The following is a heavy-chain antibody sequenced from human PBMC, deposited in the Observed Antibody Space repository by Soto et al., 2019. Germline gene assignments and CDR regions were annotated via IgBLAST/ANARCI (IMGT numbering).Heavy chain of an antibody. CDR1: GASISNYY. CDR2: IYYSGSA. CDR3: ARDSYGSGSHSFDI. J-gene: IGHJ3*02. D-gene: IGHD3-10*01. V-gene: IGHV4-59*01. Sequence: QVQLQESGPGLVKPSETLSLTCTVSGASISNYYWSWIRQPPGKGLEWIGYIYYSGSANYNPSLECRVTISLDTSKNQFSLKLSSVTAADTAVYYCARDSYGSGSHSFDIWGQGTMVTVSS.